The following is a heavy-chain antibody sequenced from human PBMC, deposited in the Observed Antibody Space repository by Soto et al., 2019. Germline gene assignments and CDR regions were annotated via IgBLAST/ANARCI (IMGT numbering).Heavy chain of an antibody. Sequence: GGSLRLSCAASGFTFSSYSMNWVRQAPGKGLEWVSSISSSSSYIYYADSVKGRFTISRDNAKNSLYLQMNSLRAEDTAVYYCARDRQIVGATIQFDYWGQGTLVTVSS. CDR3: ARDRQIVGATIQFDY. J-gene: IGHJ4*02. CDR2: ISSSSSYI. V-gene: IGHV3-21*01. CDR1: GFTFSSYS. D-gene: IGHD1-26*01.